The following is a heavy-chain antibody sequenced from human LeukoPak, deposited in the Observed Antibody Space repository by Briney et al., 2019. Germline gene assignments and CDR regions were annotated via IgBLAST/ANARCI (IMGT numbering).Heavy chain of an antibody. Sequence: GRSLRLSCTASGFTFGDYAMSWVRQAPGKGLEWVAVISYDGSNKYYADSVKGRFTISRDNSKNTLYLQMNSLRAEDTAVYYCAKDGGYDYYMDVWGKGTTVTVSS. J-gene: IGHJ6*03. D-gene: IGHD2-15*01. V-gene: IGHV3-30*04. CDR1: GFTFGDYA. CDR2: ISYDGSNK. CDR3: AKDGGYDYYMDV.